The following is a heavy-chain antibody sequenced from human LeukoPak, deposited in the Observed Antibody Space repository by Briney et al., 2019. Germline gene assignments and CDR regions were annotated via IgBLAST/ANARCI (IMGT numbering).Heavy chain of an antibody. J-gene: IGHJ3*02. V-gene: IGHV3-23*01. CDR2: NSGSGGNT. CDR1: GFTFSSYA. CDR3: AKKIGGIYVFDI. D-gene: IGHD1-26*01. Sequence: GGSLRLSCAASGFTFSSYAMSWVRQAPGKGLEWVSANSGSGGNTYYADSVRGRFTMSRDNSKNTLYLQMNSLRAEDTAIYYCAKKIGGIYVFDIWGQGTMVTVSS.